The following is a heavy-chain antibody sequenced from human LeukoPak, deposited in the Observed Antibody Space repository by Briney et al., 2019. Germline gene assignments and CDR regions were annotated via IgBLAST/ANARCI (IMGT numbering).Heavy chain of an antibody. V-gene: IGHV4-38-2*01. CDR1: GYSISSGYY. J-gene: IGHJ4*02. D-gene: IGHD3-22*01. CDR3: ARGPWYYDGSGYLDY. CDR2: IYHSGKT. Sequence: SETLSLTCAVSGYSISSGYYWGWIRQPPGKGLEWIGSIYHSGKTYYNPPLKRRVAISVDTSKNQLSLKLGSVTAADTAVYYCARGPWYYDGSGYLDYWGQGTLVTISS.